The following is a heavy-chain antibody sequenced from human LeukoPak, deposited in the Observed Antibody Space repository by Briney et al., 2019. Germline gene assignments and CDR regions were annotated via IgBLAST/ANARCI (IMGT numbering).Heavy chain of an antibody. Sequence: SETLSLTCAVYGGSFSEYYWSWIRQSPGKGLEWIAEISQSGSINYNPSLKSRVTISVDTSKNQFSLKLSSVTAADTAVYYCARSGFSSSWYWSNWFDPWGQGTLVTVSS. CDR1: GGSFSEYY. J-gene: IGHJ5*02. CDR3: ARSGFSSSWYWSNWFDP. CDR2: ISQSGSI. D-gene: IGHD6-13*01. V-gene: IGHV4-34*01.